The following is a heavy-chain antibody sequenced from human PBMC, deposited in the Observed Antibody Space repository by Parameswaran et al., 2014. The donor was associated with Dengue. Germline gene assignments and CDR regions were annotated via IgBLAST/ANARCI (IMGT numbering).Heavy chain of an antibody. CDR2: IYHSGST. V-gene: IGHV4-38-2*01. CDR3: VLVHQLLYDY. D-gene: IGHD2-2*02. J-gene: IGHJ4*02. CDR1: GYSISSGYY. Sequence: GSLRLSCAVSGYSISSGYYWGWIRQPPGKGLEWIGSIYHSGSTYYNPSLKSRVTISVDTSKNQFSLKLSSVTAADTAVYYCVLVHQLLYDYWGQGTLVTVSS.